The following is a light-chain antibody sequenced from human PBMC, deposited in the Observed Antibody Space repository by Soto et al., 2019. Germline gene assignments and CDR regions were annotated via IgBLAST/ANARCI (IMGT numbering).Light chain of an antibody. CDR2: GAS. CDR1: QSVSSTY. Sequence: EIVFTQSPFTLSLSPFERATLSCRASQSVSSTYLAWYQQKPGQAPRLLIYGASTRATGIPARFSGSGSGTDFTLTISSLQPEDFATYYCQQANSFPLTFGGGTKVDIK. J-gene: IGKJ4*01. CDR3: QQANSFPLT. V-gene: IGKV3D-7*01.